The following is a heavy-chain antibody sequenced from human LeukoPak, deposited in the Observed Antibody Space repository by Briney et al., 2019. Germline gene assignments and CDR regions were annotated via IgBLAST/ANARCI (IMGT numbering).Heavy chain of an antibody. CDR1: GYTFTGYY. CDR3: ARDTARITIFGVAKYMDV. J-gene: IGHJ6*03. CDR2: INPNSGGT. Sequence: GASVKVSCKASGYTFTGYYMHWVRQAPGQGLDWMGWINPNSGGTNYAQKFQGRVTMTRDTSISIAHMELSRLRSDDTAVYYCARDTARITIFGVAKYMDVWGKGTTVTVSS. D-gene: IGHD3-3*01. V-gene: IGHV1-2*02.